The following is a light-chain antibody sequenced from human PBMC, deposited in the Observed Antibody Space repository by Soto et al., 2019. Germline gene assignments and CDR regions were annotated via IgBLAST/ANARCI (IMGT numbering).Light chain of an antibody. CDR1: QSVSSSY. CDR3: HQYGSTPYT. CDR2: GAS. J-gene: IGKJ2*01. V-gene: IGKV3-20*01. Sequence: EIVLTQSPGTLSLSPGERATLCCRASQSVSSSYLAWYQQKPGQAPTLLIYGASSRATGIPDRFSGSGSGTDFTLTISRLEREDFAVYYCHQYGSTPYTFGQGTKLEIK.